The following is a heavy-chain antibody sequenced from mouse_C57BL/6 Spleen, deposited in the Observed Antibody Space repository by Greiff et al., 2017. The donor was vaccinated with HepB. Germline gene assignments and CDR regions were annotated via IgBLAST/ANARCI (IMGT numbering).Heavy chain of an antibody. Sequence: QVQLQQSGPELVKPGASVKISCKASGYAFSSSWMNWVKQRPGKGLEWIGRIYPGDGDTNYNGKFKGKATLTADKSSSTAYMQLSSLTSEDSAVYFCARAELAAPFDYWGQGTTLTVSS. D-gene: IGHD4-1*01. J-gene: IGHJ2*01. CDR3: ARAELAAPFDY. CDR2: IYPGDGDT. V-gene: IGHV1-82*01. CDR1: GYAFSSSW.